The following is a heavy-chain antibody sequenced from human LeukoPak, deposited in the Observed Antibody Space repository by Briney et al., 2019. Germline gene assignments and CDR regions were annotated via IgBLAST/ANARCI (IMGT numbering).Heavy chain of an antibody. Sequence: ASVKVSCKASGYTFAAYYMYWVRQAPGQGLEWMGWIRPNSGGTNYTQKFQGRVAMTRDTSTDTAYMELSSLRSEDTAVYYCATDQEGSYPELGFDYWGQGTLVTVSS. D-gene: IGHD1-26*01. CDR2: IRPNSGGT. CDR3: ATDQEGSYPELGFDY. V-gene: IGHV1-2*02. CDR1: GYTFAAYY. J-gene: IGHJ4*02.